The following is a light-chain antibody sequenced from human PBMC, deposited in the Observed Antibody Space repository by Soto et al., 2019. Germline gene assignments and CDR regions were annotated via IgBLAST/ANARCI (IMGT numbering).Light chain of an antibody. CDR1: SGDIGSYDY. J-gene: IGLJ2*01. Sequence: QSALTQPASVSGSPGQSITISCTGTSGDIGSYDYVSWYQQPPGKAPKLILYEVSNRPSGISNRFSGSKSGSMASLTISGLQSEDEADYYCSSYAGSATFVVFGGGTKLTVL. V-gene: IGLV2-14*01. CDR3: SSYAGSATFVV. CDR2: EVS.